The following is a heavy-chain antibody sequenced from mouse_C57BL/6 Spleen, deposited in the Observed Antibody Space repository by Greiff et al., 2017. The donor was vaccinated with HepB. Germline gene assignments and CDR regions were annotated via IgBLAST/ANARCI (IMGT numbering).Heavy chain of an antibody. V-gene: IGHV1-55*01. J-gene: IGHJ3*01. CDR2: IYPGSGST. D-gene: IGHD2-4*01. Sequence: VQLQQPGAELVKPGASVKMSCKASGYTFTSYWITWVKQRPGQGLEWIGDIYPGSGSTNYNEKFKSKATLTVDTSSSTAYMQLSSLTSEDSAVYYCARGDDYGGAWFAYWGQGTLVTVSA. CDR3: ARGDDYGGAWFAY. CDR1: GYTFTSYW.